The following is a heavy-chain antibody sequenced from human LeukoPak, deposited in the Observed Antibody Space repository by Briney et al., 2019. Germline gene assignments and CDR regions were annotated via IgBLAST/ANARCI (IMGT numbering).Heavy chain of an antibody. CDR2: IYYSGST. CDR1: GDSISSSSYY. CDR3: ARPLTAIAAAGPPNWFDP. J-gene: IGHJ5*02. Sequence: PSETLSLTCTVSGDSISSSSYYWGWIRQPPGKGLEWIGSIYYSGSTYYNPSLKSRVTISVDTSKNQFSLKLSSVTAADTAVYYCARPLTAIAAAGPPNWFDPWGQGTLVTVSS. V-gene: IGHV4-39*01. D-gene: IGHD6-13*01.